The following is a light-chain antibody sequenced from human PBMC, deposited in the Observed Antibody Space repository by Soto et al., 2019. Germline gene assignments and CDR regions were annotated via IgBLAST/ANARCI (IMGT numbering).Light chain of an antibody. CDR1: QSISSW. CDR2: KAS. V-gene: IGKV1-5*03. CDR3: HQYNSYPT. J-gene: IGKJ1*01. Sequence: DIQMTQSPSTLSASVGDRVTITCRASQSISSWLAWYQQKPGKAPKLRIYKASIVESGVPSRFSGSGSGQEFTLTISSLQPDDFATYYCHQYNSYPTFGQGTKVAI.